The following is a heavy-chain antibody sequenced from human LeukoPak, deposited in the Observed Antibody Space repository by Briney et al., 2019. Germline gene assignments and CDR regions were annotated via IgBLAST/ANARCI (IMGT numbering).Heavy chain of an antibody. CDR3: ARFRGSGSHTLYSFDY. D-gene: IGHD3-10*01. J-gene: IGHJ4*02. V-gene: IGHV3-23*01. Sequence: SGGSLRLSCAASGFPFSINAMSWVCQAPGKGLEWVSGISGTGGGTFYADSVKGRFSISRDDSINTLYLQMSSLRAEDTAVYYCARFRGSGSHTLYSFDYWGQGSLVTVSS. CDR1: GFPFSINA. CDR2: ISGTGGGT.